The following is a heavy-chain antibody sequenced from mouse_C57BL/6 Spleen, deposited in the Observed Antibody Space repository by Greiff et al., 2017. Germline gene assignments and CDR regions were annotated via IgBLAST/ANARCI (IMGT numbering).Heavy chain of an antibody. CDR1: GYTFTSYW. V-gene: IGHV1-72*01. CDR3: ARQDCYGSYYFDD. Sequence: QVQLQQPGAELVKPGASVKLSCKASGYTFTSYWMHWVQQSPGRGLEWIGRIDPNSGGTKYTEKFKSKATLTVDKPSSTAYMQISSLTSEDSAVYYCARQDCYGSYYFDDWGQGTTLTVSS. CDR2: IDPNSGGT. D-gene: IGHD1-1*01. J-gene: IGHJ2*01.